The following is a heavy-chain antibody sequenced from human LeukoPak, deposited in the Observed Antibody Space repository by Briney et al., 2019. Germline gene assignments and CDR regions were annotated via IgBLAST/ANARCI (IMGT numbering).Heavy chain of an antibody. D-gene: IGHD5-18*01. CDR1: GFTFSSYA. J-gene: IGHJ4*02. V-gene: IGHV3-23*01. Sequence: GGSLRLSCAASGFTFSSYAMSWVRQAPGKGLEWVSAISGSGGSTYYADSVKGRFTISRDNSKNTLYLQMNSLRSEDTAVYYCARRGYSYGPVRVKAFDYWGQGTLVTVSS. CDR3: ARRGYSYGPVRVKAFDY. CDR2: ISGSGGST.